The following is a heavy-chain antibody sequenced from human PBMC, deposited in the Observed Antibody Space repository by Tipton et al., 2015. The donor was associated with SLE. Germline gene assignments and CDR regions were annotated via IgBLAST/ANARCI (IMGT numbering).Heavy chain of an antibody. V-gene: IGHV4-39*01. CDR1: SGSISTNSYY. CDR3: ARHRGYSSSWDFDY. CDR2: IFYSGIT. D-gene: IGHD6-13*01. Sequence: LRLSCTVSSGSISTNSYYWGWIRQPPGRGLEWIGSIFYSGITYQNPSLKSRLTMSVDTSKNQFSLKRNSVTAADTAVYWCARHRGYSSSWDFDYWGQGTLVTVSS. J-gene: IGHJ4*02.